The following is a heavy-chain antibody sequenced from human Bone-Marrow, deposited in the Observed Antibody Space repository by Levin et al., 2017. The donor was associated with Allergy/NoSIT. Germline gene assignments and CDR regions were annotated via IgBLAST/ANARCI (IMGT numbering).Heavy chain of an antibody. CDR3: ARGGIVVAARFFDY. V-gene: IGHV4-59*01. J-gene: IGHJ4*02. D-gene: IGHD6-13*01. Sequence: SQTLSLPCTVSCGSFTSYYWSWIRQPPGKGLEWIGFIYHSGSTNYNPSLKSRVTISVDTSKNQFSLKLNSVTAADTAVYYCARGGIVVAARFFDYWGQGTLVTVSS. CDR1: CGSFTSYY. CDR2: IYHSGST.